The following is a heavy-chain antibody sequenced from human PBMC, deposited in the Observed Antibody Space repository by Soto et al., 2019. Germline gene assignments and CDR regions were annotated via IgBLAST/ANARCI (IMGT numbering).Heavy chain of an antibody. CDR3: AKGEFEYSGSFQEYLEV. J-gene: IGHJ6*03. CDR1: GFTFSRHN. V-gene: IGHV3-30*18. Sequence: QVQLVESGGGVVQPGRSLRLSCGASGFTFSRHNIHWVRQAPGKGREWVAAVLYDGSNEYYADSVKGRFTISRDNSKNTMYLQMNSLRAEDTAVYYCAKGEFEYSGSFQEYLEVWGKGPTVTVS. CDR2: VLYDGSNE. D-gene: IGHD3-10*01.